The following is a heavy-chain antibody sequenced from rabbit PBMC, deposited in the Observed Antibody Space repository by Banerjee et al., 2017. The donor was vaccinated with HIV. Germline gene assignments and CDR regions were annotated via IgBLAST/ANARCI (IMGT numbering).Heavy chain of an antibody. V-gene: IGHV1S45*01. D-gene: IGHD7-1*01. J-gene: IGHJ4*01. CDR2: IYAGSSGNT. CDR3: ARDLAAVTGWNFGL. CDR1: GFDFSSYF. Sequence: QEQVEESGGGLVQPGGSLTLSCKASGFDFSSYFMSWVRQAPGKGLEWIGCIYAGSSGNTYYANWAKGRFTISKTSSTTVTLEMTSLTAADTATYFCARDLAAVTGWNFGLWGPGTLVTVS.